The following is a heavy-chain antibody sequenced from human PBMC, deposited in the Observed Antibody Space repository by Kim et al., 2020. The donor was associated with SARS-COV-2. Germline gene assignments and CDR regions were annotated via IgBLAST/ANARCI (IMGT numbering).Heavy chain of an antibody. CDR1: GGSFSGYY. D-gene: IGHD6-13*01. J-gene: IGHJ5*02. CDR3: ARGPGYSSSWYGARNWFDP. Sequence: SETLSLTCAVYGGSFSGYYWSWIRQPPGKGLEWIGEINHSGSTNYNPSLKSRVTISVDTSKNQFSLMLSSVTAADTAVYHCARGPGYSSSWYGARNWFDP. CDR2: INHSGST. V-gene: IGHV4-34*01.